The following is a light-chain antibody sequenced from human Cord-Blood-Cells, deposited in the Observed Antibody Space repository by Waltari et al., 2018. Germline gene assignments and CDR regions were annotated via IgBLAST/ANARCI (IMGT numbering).Light chain of an antibody. CDR3: QQYNSYLLT. CDR1: QSISSW. J-gene: IGKJ4*01. CDR2: KAS. Sequence: DIQLTQSPYTLSASVGDRVTITCRASQSISSWLAWYQQKPGKAPKLLIYKASSLESGVPSRCSGSGSWTEFTLTISSLQPDDFATYYCQQYNSYLLTFGGGTKVEIK. V-gene: IGKV1-5*03.